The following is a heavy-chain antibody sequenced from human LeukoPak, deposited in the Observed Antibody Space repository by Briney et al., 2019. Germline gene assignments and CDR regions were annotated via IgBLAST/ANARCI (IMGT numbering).Heavy chain of an antibody. CDR2: IYYSGST. V-gene: IGHV4-31*03. D-gene: IGHD4-11*01. Sequence: SQTLSLTCTVSSGSITSGGYYWNWIRQHPGKGLEWIGYIYYSGSTFYNPSLKGRVTMSVDTSKNQFSLKLGSVTAADTAVYYCARAPKGMTTVRYYYYYYMDVWGKGTTVTVSS. CDR1: SGSITSGGYY. CDR3: ARAPKGMTTVRYYYYYYMDV. J-gene: IGHJ6*03.